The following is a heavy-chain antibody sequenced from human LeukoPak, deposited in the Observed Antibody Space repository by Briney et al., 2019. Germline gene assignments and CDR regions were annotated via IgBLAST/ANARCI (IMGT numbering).Heavy chain of an antibody. V-gene: IGHV3-23*01. CDR1: GFTFSSYW. Sequence: HPGGSLRLSCAASGFTFSSYWMSWVRQAPGKGLEWVSTISGSGGSTYYADSVKGRFTISRDNSKNTLYLQMNSLRADDTAVYYCAKSPLRTRILLDYWGQGTLVTVSS. CDR3: AKSPLRTRILLDY. CDR2: ISGSGGST. J-gene: IGHJ4*02. D-gene: IGHD3-3*01.